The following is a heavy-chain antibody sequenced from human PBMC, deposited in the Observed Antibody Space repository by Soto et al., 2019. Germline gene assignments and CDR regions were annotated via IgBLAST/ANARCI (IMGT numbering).Heavy chain of an antibody. V-gene: IGHV3-15*01. CDR1: GFTFSNAW. Sequence: GGSLRLSCAASGFTFSNAWMSWVRQAPGKGLEWVARIKSKIDGGTTDHAAPVKGRFTISRDDSKNTLYLQMNSLETEDTAVYYCTTYDYILGSERYWWAYWGQGALVTVSS. CDR3: TTYDYILGSERYWWAY. D-gene: IGHD3-16*02. CDR2: IKSKIDGGTT. J-gene: IGHJ4*02.